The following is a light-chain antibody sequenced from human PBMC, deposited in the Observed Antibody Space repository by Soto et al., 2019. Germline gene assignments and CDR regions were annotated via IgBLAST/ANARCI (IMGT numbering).Light chain of an antibody. CDR2: DAS. Sequence: EIVVTQSPAILSVSPGDRATLSCRASQSVDRNLAWYQQKPGQAPTLLIYDASTRATGLPARFSGSGSGTDFTLATSSLQFEDFAVCYCQDCRKWPLFMFRPGTRLDIK. J-gene: IGKJ3*01. CDR3: QDCRKWPLFM. V-gene: IGKV3-15*01. CDR1: QSVDRN.